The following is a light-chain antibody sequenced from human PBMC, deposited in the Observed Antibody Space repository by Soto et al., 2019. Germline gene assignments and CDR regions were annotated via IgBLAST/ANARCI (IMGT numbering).Light chain of an antibody. V-gene: IGKV3-11*01. CDR1: QSVSSY. J-gene: IGKJ3*01. CDR2: DAS. CDR3: QPRSNWPS. Sequence: EIVLTQSPATLSLSPGERATLSCRASQSVSSYLAWYQQKPGQAPRLLIYDASNRATGIPTRFSGSGSGTDFTLTISSLEPEDFAVYYCQPRSNWPSFGPGTKVDI.